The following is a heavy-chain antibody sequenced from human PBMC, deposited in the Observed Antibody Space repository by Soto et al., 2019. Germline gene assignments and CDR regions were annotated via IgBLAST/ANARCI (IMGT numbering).Heavy chain of an antibody. J-gene: IGHJ3*02. D-gene: IGHD3-10*01. Sequence: PGGSLRLSCAVSGFTVSYNYMNWVRQAPGKGLEWVSVIYRGGDTFYADSVKGRFTISRDNSKNTLYLQMNGLRAEDTAVYYCARGMYGSGSYYIGDAFDMWGQGTMVTVSS. V-gene: IGHV3-53*01. CDR1: GFTVSYNY. CDR2: IYRGGDT. CDR3: ARGMYGSGSYYIGDAFDM.